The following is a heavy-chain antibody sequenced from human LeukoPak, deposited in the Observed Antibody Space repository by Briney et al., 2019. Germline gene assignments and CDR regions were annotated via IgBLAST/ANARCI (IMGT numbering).Heavy chain of an antibody. J-gene: IGHJ3*02. CDR3: AKDHPDVWPDAFDI. Sequence: GGSLRLSCAASGFSFGNYAMNWVRQAPGKGLEWVSGISTGGSRYYADSVKGRFTISRDNSENTLYLQMNSLRAEDTAVYYCAKDHPDVWPDAFDIWGQGTMVTVSS. D-gene: IGHD2-21*01. V-gene: IGHV3-23*01. CDR2: ISTGGSR. CDR1: GFSFGNYA.